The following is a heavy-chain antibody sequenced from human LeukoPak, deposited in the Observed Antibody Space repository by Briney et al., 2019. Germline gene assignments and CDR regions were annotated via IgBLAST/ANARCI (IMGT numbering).Heavy chain of an antibody. V-gene: IGHV4-39*01. CDR3: ARPYSSGWYGAFDI. J-gene: IGHJ3*02. CDR2: IPYSGNA. D-gene: IGHD6-19*01. CDR1: GGSISSSSYY. Sequence: SEALSLTCTVSGGSISSSSYYWGWIRQPPGQGLEWIGTIPYSGNAYYSPSLKSRVTISVDTSKNRFSLRLSSVTAADTAVYYCARPYSSGWYGAFDIWGQGTMVTVSS.